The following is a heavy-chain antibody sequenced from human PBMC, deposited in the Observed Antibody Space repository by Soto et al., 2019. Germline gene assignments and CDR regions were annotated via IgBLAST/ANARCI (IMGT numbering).Heavy chain of an antibody. CDR2: ISLSSSTI. V-gene: IGHV3-48*01. J-gene: IGHJ3*02. CDR3: AKDGGGSYGDAFDI. D-gene: IGHD1-26*01. CDR1: GFTFSSYN. Sequence: PGGSLRLSCAASGFTFSSYNMNWVRQAPGKGLEWISDISLSSSTIFYADSVKGRFTISRDNSKNSLYLQMNSLRTEDTAVYYCAKDGGGSYGDAFDIWGQGTMVTVSS.